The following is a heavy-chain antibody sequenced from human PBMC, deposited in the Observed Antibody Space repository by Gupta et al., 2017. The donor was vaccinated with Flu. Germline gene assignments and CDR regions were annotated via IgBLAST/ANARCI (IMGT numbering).Heavy chain of an antibody. D-gene: IGHD3-16*01. CDR3: ASSQGGFDY. J-gene: IGHJ4*02. CDR1: GFTFSSYE. V-gene: IGHV3-48*03. Sequence: GFTFSSYEMNWVRQAPGKGLEWVSYISSSGSLIYYADSVKGRFTISRDNAKNSLYLQMNSLRAEDTAVYYCASSQGGFDYWGQGTLVTVSS. CDR2: ISSSGSLI.